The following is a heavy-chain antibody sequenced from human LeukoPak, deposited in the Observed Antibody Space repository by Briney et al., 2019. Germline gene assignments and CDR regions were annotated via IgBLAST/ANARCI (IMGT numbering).Heavy chain of an antibody. V-gene: IGHV4-34*01. J-gene: IGHJ5*02. Sequence: PSETLSLTCAVYGGSFSGYCWSWIRQPPGKGLEWIGEINHSGSTNYNPSLKSRVTISVDTPKNQFSLKLSSVTAADTAVYYCARQLGSPGYCSSTSCYSGTNWFDPWGQGTLVTVSS. D-gene: IGHD2-2*03. CDR3: ARQLGSPGYCSSTSCYSGTNWFDP. CDR1: GGSFSGYC. CDR2: INHSGST.